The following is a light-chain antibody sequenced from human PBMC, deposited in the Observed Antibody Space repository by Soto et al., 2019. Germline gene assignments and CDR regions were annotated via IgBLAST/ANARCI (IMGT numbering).Light chain of an antibody. Sequence: QSALPQPASVSGSPGQSITISCSGTSSDVGGYNYVSWYQQHPGKAPKLMISDVTNRPSGVSDRFSGSKSGNTASLTISGLQAEDEADYYCISYSDSNTPHVFGTGTKLTVL. CDR2: DVT. J-gene: IGLJ1*01. CDR3: ISYSDSNTPHV. CDR1: SSDVGGYNY. V-gene: IGLV2-14*01.